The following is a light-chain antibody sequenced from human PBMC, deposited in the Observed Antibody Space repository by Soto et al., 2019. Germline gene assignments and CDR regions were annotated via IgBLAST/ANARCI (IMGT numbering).Light chain of an antibody. CDR3: NSYTSSSTYV. Sequence: QSVLTQPASVSGSPGQSITISCTGTSSDVGGFNYVSWYQQHPGKAPKLMIYDVTNRPSGVSYRLSGSKSGNTASLTISGLQAEDEADYYCNSYTSSSTYVFGTGTQLTVL. CDR2: DVT. J-gene: IGLJ1*01. CDR1: SSDVGGFNY. V-gene: IGLV2-14*03.